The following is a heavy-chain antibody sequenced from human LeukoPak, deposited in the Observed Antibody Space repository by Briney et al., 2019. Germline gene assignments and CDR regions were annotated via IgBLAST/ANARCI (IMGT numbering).Heavy chain of an antibody. J-gene: IGHJ4*02. CDR1: GGSISSSSYY. D-gene: IGHD1-26*01. CDR3: ARPPRGSSLFDY. Sequence: SETLSLTCTVSGGSISSSSYYWGWIRQPPGKGLEWIGSIYYSGSTYYNPSLKSRVTISVDTSKNQFSLKLSSVTAADTAVYYCARPPRGSSLFDYGGQEPLVTVS. CDR2: IYYSGST. V-gene: IGHV4-39*01.